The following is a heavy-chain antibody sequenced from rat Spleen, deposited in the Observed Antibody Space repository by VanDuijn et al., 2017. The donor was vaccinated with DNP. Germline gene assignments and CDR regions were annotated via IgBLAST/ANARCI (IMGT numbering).Heavy chain of an antibody. CDR2: ITTDGGGT. D-gene: IGHD1-12*02. CDR3: ANYNFYDGTY. Sequence: EVQLVESGGGLVQPGRSLKLSCVASGFTFSSYWMYWVRQAPGQGLEWVASITTDGGGTYYPDSVKGRFTISRDNADNTVYLQMNSLRSEDTATYYCANYNFYDGTYWGQGVMVTVSS. CDR1: GFTFSSYW. V-gene: IGHV5-58*01. J-gene: IGHJ2*01.